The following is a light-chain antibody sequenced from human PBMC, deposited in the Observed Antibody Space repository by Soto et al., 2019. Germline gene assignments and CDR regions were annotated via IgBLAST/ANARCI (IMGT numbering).Light chain of an antibody. CDR2: GAS. J-gene: IGKJ1*01. CDR1: QSVSSSY. CDR3: QSYGSSRWT. Sequence: EIVLTPSPGTLSFSPLEIATLSCSSSQSVSSSYLAWYQPKPGQAPRLLIYGASSRATGIPDRFSGSGSGTTFTLTISRLEPEDFAVXXCQSYGSSRWTFGQGTKVAIK. V-gene: IGKV3-20*01.